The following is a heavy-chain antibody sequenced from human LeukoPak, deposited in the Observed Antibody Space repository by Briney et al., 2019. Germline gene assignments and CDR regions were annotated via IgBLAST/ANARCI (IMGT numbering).Heavy chain of an antibody. CDR1: GGTFSSYA. Sequence: SVKVSCKASGGTFSSYAISWVRQAPGQGLEWMGRIIPIFGTANYAQKFQGRVTITTDESTSTAYMELSSLRSEDTAVYYCARGPRDPGPYYYYYMDVWGQGTTVTVSS. D-gene: IGHD2-21*02. CDR3: ARGPRDPGPYYYYYMDV. J-gene: IGHJ6*03. CDR2: IIPIFGTA. V-gene: IGHV1-69*05.